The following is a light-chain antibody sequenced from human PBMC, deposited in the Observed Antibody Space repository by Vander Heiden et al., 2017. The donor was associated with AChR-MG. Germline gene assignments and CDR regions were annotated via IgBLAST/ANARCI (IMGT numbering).Light chain of an antibody. V-gene: IGLV1-44*01. CDR2: SNS. CDR3: SAWDDSLSGVV. J-gene: IGLJ2*01. Sequence: SLLTQPPSASGTPGQSVTISCSGGASNIGSNSLNWYQQLPGTAPRVLIYSNSQRPSGVPDRFSGSKSGTSASLAISGLQSEDEADYYCSAWDDSLSGVVFGGGTKLTVL. CDR1: ASNIGSNS.